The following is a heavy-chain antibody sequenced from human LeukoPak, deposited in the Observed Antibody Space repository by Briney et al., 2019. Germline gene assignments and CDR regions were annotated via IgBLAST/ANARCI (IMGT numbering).Heavy chain of an antibody. D-gene: IGHD3-10*01. V-gene: IGHV3-53*05. CDR3: AKDQGQYGSGTYYSIDC. Sequence: GGSLRLSCAASGFTVSSNYMSWVRQAPGKGLEWVSVIYSGGSTYYADSVKGRFTISRDNSKNTLYLQMNSLRPEDSAVYYCAKDQGQYGSGTYYSIDCWGQGTLGTVSS. CDR2: IYSGGST. CDR1: GFTVSSNY. J-gene: IGHJ4*02.